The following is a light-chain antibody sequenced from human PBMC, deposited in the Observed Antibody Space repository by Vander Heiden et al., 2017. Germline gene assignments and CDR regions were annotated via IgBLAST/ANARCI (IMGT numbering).Light chain of an antibody. J-gene: IGKJ1*01. CDR2: GAS. CDR1: QSVSSN. CDR3: QQHKNCPPGT. V-gene: IGKV3-15*01. Sequence: EIVLTQSPATLSVSPGERATLSCRASQSVSSNLAWYQQKPGQAPRLLIYGASTRDTRIPARFSGSGCGTELTLTISSRQSEDFAVYYCQQHKNCPPGTFGQGTKVEIK.